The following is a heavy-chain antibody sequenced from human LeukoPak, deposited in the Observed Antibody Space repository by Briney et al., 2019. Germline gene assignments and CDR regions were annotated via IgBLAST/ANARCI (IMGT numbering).Heavy chain of an antibody. Sequence: VGSLRLSCAPSVVTLCNAWMSWVRQGPGKGLEWVAITKQDVGETYSMDSVRSGFSPSRETAQDFLYLQMNSLRAEETAVYYCARAGLGFTRGIGTNYFDYWGQGTLVTVSS. CDR2: TKQDVGET. CDR3: ARAGLGFTRGIGTNYFDY. CDR1: VVTLCNAW. J-gene: IGHJ4*02. V-gene: IGHV3-7*01. D-gene: IGHD2-15*01.